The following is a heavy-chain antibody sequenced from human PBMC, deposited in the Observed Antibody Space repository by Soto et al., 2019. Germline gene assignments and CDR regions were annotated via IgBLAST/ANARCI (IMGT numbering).Heavy chain of an antibody. D-gene: IGHD2-2*01. J-gene: IGHJ4*02. CDR2: INHSGST. CDR3: ARGGPAADYFDY. V-gene: IGHV4-34*01. CDR1: GGSFSGYY. Sequence: QVQLQQWGAGLLKPSETLSLTCAVYGGSFSGYYWSWIRQPPGKGLEWIGEINHSGSTNYNPSLKSRVTISVDTSKNQFSLKLSSVTAADTAVYYCARGGPAADYFDYWGQGTLVTVSS.